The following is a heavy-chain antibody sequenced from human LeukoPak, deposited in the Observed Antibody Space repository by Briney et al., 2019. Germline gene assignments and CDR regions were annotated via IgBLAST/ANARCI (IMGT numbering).Heavy chain of an antibody. Sequence: SGGSLRLSCAASGFTFSDYYMSWIRQAPGKGREGVSYICDSGRTIYYADSVKGRYTISRDNAKNSVYLQMNNLRAEDTAVYYCARDRLGDYDHSGYYDKWGQGTLVTVSS. J-gene: IGHJ4*02. CDR2: ICDSGRTI. D-gene: IGHD3-22*01. CDR1: GFTFSDYY. CDR3: ARDRLGDYDHSGYYDK. V-gene: IGHV3-11*01.